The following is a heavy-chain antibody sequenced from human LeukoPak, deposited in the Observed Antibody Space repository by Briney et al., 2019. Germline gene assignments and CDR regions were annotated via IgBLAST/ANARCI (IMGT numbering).Heavy chain of an antibody. V-gene: IGHV4-61*05. CDR2: IYYSGST. Sequence: SETLSLTCTVSGGSISSSSYYWGWIRQPPGKGLEWIGYIYYSGSTNYNPSLKSRVTISVDTSKNQFSLKLSSVTAADTAVYYCARRQESDYPFDYWGQGTLVTVSS. J-gene: IGHJ4*02. CDR3: ARRQESDYPFDY. CDR1: GGSISSSSYY. D-gene: IGHD4-17*01.